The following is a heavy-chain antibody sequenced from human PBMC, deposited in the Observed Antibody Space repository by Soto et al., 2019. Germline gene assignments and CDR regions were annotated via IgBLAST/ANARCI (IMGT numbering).Heavy chain of an antibody. CDR1: GFSLTTSGVG. CDR3: AHRVLRAVFGLVTTTAIYFDF. Sequence: QITLNESGPTVVKPTETLTQTCTFSGFSLTTSGVGVGWVRQSPGKAPEWLAFIYWDDDKRYSTSLKSRLTITKDTSKNQVVLTMANVDPADTATYYCAHRVLRAVFGLVTTTAIYFDFWGQGTPVVVSS. J-gene: IGHJ4*02. D-gene: IGHD3-3*01. V-gene: IGHV2-5*02. CDR2: IYWDDDK.